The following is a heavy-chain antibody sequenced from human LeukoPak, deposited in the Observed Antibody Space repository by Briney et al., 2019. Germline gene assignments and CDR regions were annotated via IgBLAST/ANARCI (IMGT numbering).Heavy chain of an antibody. CDR1: GFSFSNHG. V-gene: IGHV3-33*01. J-gene: IGHJ5*02. CDR2: IWDDGNNK. Sequence: GGSLRLSCAASGFSFSNHGMHWVRQAPGKRLEWVAVIWDDGNNKRYANSVNGRFTISRDNSENTLYLQMNGLAAEDTAMYYCARDSYQDYYGRFDPWGQGTLVIVSS. D-gene: IGHD3-10*01. CDR3: ARDSYQDYYGRFDP.